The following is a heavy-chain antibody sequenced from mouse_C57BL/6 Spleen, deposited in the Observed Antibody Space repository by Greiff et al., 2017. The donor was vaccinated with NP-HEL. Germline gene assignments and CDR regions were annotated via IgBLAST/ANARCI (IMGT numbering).Heavy chain of an antibody. V-gene: IGHV5-12*01. J-gene: IGHJ1*03. CDR1: GFTFSDYY. CDR2: ISNGGGST. Sequence: EVKLMESGGGLVQPGGSLKLSCAASGFTFSDYYMYWVRQTPEKRLEWVAYISNGGGSTYYPDTVKGRFTISRDNAKNTLYLQMSRLKSEDTAMYYCARPGTTVVRYFDVWGTGTTVTVSS. CDR3: ARPGTTVVRYFDV. D-gene: IGHD1-1*01.